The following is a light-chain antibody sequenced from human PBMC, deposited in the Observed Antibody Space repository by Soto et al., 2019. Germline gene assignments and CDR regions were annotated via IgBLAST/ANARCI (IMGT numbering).Light chain of an antibody. CDR2: SAS. CDR1: QSIGNNY. CDR3: QQYGSSTKIT. Sequence: VMTQSPDTLSLSPGERATLSCRASQSIGNNYLAWYQQKPGQAPRLLIHSASTRATGIPDRFSGSGSGTDFTLTISRLEPEDFAVYYCQQYGSSTKITFGQGTRLEIK. V-gene: IGKV3-20*01. J-gene: IGKJ5*01.